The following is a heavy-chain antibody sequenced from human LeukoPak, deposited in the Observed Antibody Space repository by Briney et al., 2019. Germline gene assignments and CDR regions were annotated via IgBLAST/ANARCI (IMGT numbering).Heavy chain of an antibody. CDR1: GGSFSGYY. D-gene: IGHD5-12*01. V-gene: IGHV4-34*01. Sequence: PSETLSLTCAVYGGSFSGYYWSWIRQPPGKGLEWVGSIYYSGTTYYNPSLKSRVTISVDTSKNQFSLRLSSVTAADTAVYYCARVGYSGYDNRGSFDYWGQGTLVTVSS. CDR3: ARVGYSGYDNRGSFDY. J-gene: IGHJ4*02. CDR2: IYYSGTT.